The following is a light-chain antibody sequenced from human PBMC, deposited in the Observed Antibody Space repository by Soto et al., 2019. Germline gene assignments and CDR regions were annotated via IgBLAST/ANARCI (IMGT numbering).Light chain of an antibody. Sequence: EIVMTQSPATLSVSPGERATLSCRASQSISSNLAWYQQKPGQAPRLLMFRTSSRATGFPARFSGSGSGTEFTLTISSLQPDDFATYYCQQYSTCTPRTFGQGTKVDIK. CDR1: QSISSN. V-gene: IGKV3-15*01. CDR3: QQYSTCTPRT. J-gene: IGKJ1*01. CDR2: RTS.